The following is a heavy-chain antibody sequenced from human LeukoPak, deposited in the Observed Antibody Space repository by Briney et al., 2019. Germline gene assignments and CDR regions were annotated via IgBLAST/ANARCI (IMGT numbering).Heavy chain of an antibody. Sequence: SGTLSLTCTVSGYSISSGYYWGWIRQPPGKGLEWIGYIYYSGSTNYNPSLKSRVTISVDTSKNQFSLKLSSVTAADTAVYYCARENGSGSYYRVGLRPYNWFDPWGQGTLVTVSS. CDR1: GYSISSGYY. CDR2: IYYSGST. J-gene: IGHJ5*02. CDR3: ARENGSGSYYRVGLRPYNWFDP. D-gene: IGHD3-10*01. V-gene: IGHV4-38-2*02.